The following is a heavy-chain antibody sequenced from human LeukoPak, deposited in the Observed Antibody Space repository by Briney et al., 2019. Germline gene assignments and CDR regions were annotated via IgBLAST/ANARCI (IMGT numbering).Heavy chain of an antibody. CDR2: IYYSGST. V-gene: IGHV4-59*08. CDR3: ARQVRDDYVWGSYRYIDY. J-gene: IGHJ4*02. Sequence: SETLSLTCTVSGVSISSYYWSWIRQPPGKGLEWIGYIYYSGSTNYNPSLKSRVTISVDTSKNQFSLKLSSVTAADTAVYYCARQVRDDYVWGSYRYIDYWGQGTLVTVSS. D-gene: IGHD3-16*02. CDR1: GVSISSYY.